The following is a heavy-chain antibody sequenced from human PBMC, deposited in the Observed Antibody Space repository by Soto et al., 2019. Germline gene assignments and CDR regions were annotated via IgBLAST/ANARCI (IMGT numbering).Heavy chain of an antibody. CDR2: ISGGNGNT. CDR1: GYTFTLYT. CDR3: ARDRHSNAWPGPYHYYNMDV. Sequence: ASVKVSCKASGYTFTLYTIHWVRQAPGQRLEWIGWISGGNGNTEYSQKFQGRVTNTRDTSASTAYMELSNLGSEDTGVYYCARDRHSNAWPGPYHYYNMDVWGQGTTVTVSS. V-gene: IGHV1-3*01. J-gene: IGHJ6*02. D-gene: IGHD6-19*01.